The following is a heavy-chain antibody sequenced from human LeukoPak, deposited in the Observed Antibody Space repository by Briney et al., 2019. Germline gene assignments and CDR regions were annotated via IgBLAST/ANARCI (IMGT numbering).Heavy chain of an antibody. CDR1: GFTFSSYG. J-gene: IGHJ4*02. Sequence: PGRSLRLSCAASGFTFSSYGMHWVRQAPGKGLEWVAVISYDGNNKYYADSVKGRFTISRDNSKNTLYLQMDSLRVEDTAVYYCAKASDHAGGYPHDYWGQGTLVTVSS. CDR3: AKASDHAGGYPHDY. V-gene: IGHV3-30*18. CDR2: ISYDGNNK. D-gene: IGHD5-18*01.